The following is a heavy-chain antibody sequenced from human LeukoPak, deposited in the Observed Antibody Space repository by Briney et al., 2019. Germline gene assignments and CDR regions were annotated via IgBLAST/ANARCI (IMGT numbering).Heavy chain of an antibody. J-gene: IGHJ4*02. CDR3: AKYQRQWLPKGGFDY. D-gene: IGHD6-19*01. Sequence: GGSLRLSCAASGFIFSDYGMNWVRQAPGKGLEWVAVISYDGNNKYYADSVKGRFTISRDNSKNTLYLQMDNLRAEDTAVYYCAKYQRQWLPKGGFDYWGQGTLVTVSS. CDR1: GFIFSDYG. CDR2: ISYDGNNK. V-gene: IGHV3-30*18.